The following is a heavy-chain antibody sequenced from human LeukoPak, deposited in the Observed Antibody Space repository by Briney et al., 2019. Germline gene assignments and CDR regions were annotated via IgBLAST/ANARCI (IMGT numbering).Heavy chain of an antibody. CDR3: ARPSYFGTRIYYYYMDV. J-gene: IGHJ6*03. Sequence: GGSLRLSCAASGFTFSDYYMSWIRQAPGKGLEWVSYISSSGSTIYYADSVKGRFTISRDNAKNSLYLQMNSLRAEDTAVYYCARPSYFGTRIYYYYMDVWGKGTTVTISS. CDR1: GFTFSDYY. V-gene: IGHV3-11*01. CDR2: ISSSGSTI. D-gene: IGHD2/OR15-2a*01.